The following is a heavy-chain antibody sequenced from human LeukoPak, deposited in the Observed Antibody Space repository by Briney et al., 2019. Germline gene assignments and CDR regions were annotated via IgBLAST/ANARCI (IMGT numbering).Heavy chain of an antibody. CDR1: GFTFSSYE. CDR3: ARREYSYGYWGLYFDY. CDR2: ISSSGSTI. V-gene: IGHV3-48*03. Sequence: GGSLRLSCAASGFTFSSYEMNWVRQAPGKGLEWVSYISSSGSTIYYADSVKGRFTISRDNAKNSLYLQMNSLRAEDTALYYCARREYSYGYWGLYFDYWGQGTLVTVSS. J-gene: IGHJ4*02. D-gene: IGHD5-18*01.